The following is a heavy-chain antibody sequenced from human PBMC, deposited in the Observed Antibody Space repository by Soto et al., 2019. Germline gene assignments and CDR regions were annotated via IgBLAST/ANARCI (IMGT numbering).Heavy chain of an antibody. V-gene: IGHV3-23*01. CDR3: AKRPLATVFGVAGNRFDP. CDR2: ISGSGGST. D-gene: IGHD3-3*01. J-gene: IGHJ5*02. CDR1: GFTFSTYA. Sequence: EVQLLESGGGLVQPGGSLRLSCAASGFTFSTYAMTWVRQAPGKGLEWVSGISGSGGSTYYADSVKGRLTISRDNSKNTLYLQMNSLRAEDTAVYYCAKRPLATVFGVAGNRFDPWGQGTLVTVSS.